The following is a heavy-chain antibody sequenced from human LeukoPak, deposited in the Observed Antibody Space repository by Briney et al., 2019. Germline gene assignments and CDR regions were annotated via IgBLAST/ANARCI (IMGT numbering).Heavy chain of an antibody. D-gene: IGHD2-21*02. Sequence: SETLSLTCTVSGDSIISSYWSWIRQPPGKGLEWIAYMKFNAKTDYNPPLKSRVTISLDTSKNQFSLILNSVTTADTAVYYCARAPPRRCPGNDCYPIFDFWGPGSLVTVSS. V-gene: IGHV4-59*01. J-gene: IGHJ4*02. CDR1: GDSIISSY. CDR3: ARAPPRRCPGNDCYPIFDF. CDR2: MKFNAKT.